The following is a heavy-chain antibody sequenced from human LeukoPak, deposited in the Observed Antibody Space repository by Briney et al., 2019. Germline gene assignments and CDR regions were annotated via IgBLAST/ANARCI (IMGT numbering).Heavy chain of an antibody. Sequence: PSQTLSLTCTVSGGSISSGDYYWSWIRQPPGKGLEWIGYIYYSGSTYYNPSLKSRVTISVDTSKNQFSLKLSSVTAADTAVYYCAGYEYSSTNFDYWGQGTLVTVSS. CDR1: GGSISSGDYY. J-gene: IGHJ4*02. CDR3: AGYEYSSTNFDY. D-gene: IGHD6-6*01. CDR2: IYYSGST. V-gene: IGHV4-30-4*08.